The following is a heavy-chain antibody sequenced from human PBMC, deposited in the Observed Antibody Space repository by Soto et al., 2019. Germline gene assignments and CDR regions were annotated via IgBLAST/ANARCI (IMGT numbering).Heavy chain of an antibody. CDR2: IIPIFGTA. CDR3: ATTPFIVVVPAAISWFDP. CDR1: GGTFSSYA. V-gene: IGHV1-69*13. J-gene: IGHJ5*02. Sequence: SVKVSCKASGGTFSSYAISWVRQAPGQGLEWMGGIIPIFGTANYAQKFQGRVTITADESTSTAYMELSSLRSEDTAVYYCATTPFIVVVPAAISWFDPWGQGTLVTVPQ. D-gene: IGHD2-2*01.